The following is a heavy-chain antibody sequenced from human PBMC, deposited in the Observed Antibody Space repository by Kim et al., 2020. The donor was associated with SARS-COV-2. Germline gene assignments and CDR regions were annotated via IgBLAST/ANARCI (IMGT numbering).Heavy chain of an antibody. V-gene: IGHV1-69*13. CDR3: ARGPLRRSGWYSY. CDR2: IIPIFGTA. Sequence: SVKVSCKASGGTFSSYAISWVRQAPGQGLEWMGGIIPIFGTANYAQKFQGRVTITADESTSTAYMELSSLRSDDTAVYYCARGPLRRSGWYSYWGQGTLVTVSS. CDR1: GGTFSSYA. J-gene: IGHJ4*02. D-gene: IGHD6-19*01.